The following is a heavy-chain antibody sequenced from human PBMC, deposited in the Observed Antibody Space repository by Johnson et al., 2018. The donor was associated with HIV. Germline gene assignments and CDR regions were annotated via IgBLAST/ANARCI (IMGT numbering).Heavy chain of an antibody. J-gene: IGHJ3*02. CDR3: ARASLARGGKIRAFDI. Sequence: EVQLVESGGGVVQPGRSLRLSCAASGFTFSSYAMSWVRQAPGKGLEWVSAISGSGGSTYYADFVKGRFPISRDNSKNTLYLQMNSLRAEDTAVFYCARASLARGGKIRAFDIWGQWTMVTVSS. CDR2: ISGSGGST. D-gene: IGHD4-23*01. CDR1: GFTFSSYA. V-gene: IGHV3-23*04.